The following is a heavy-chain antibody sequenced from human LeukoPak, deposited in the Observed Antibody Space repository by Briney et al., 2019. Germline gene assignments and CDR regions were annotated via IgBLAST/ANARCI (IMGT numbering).Heavy chain of an antibody. CDR1: GYTFTSCG. D-gene: IGHD5-24*01. V-gene: IGHV1-18*01. J-gene: IGHJ4*02. CDR2: ISAYNGNT. CDR3: ARDREGYNGYTD. Sequence: ASVKVSCKASGYTFTSCGISWVRQAPGQGLEWMGWISAYNGNTNYAQKLQGRVTMTTDTSTSTAYMQLTSLRSDYTAVYYCARDREGYNGYTDWGQGTLVTVSS.